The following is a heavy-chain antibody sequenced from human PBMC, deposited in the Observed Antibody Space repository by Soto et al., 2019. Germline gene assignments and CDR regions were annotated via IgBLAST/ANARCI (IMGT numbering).Heavy chain of an antibody. D-gene: IGHD3-10*01. CDR3: TTDPSRRRWFGELLSPDYHYYGMDV. V-gene: IGHV3-15*01. CDR2: IKSKTDGGTT. J-gene: IGHJ6*02. Sequence: PGGSLRLSCAASGFTFSNAWMSWVRQAPGKGLEWVGRIKSKTDGGTTDYAAPVKGRFTISRDDSKNTLYLQMNSLKTEDTAVYYCTTDPSRRRWFGELLSPDYHYYGMDVWGQGTTVTVSS. CDR1: GFTFSNAW.